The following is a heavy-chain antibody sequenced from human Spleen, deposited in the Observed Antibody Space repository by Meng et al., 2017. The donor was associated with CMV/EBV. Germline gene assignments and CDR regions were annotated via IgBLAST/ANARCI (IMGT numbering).Heavy chain of an antibody. V-gene: IGHV1-2*02. CDR3: ARTYDIVHDPFVI. CDR2: INPNSGGT. CDR1: GYIFSGYY. J-gene: IGHJ3*02. Sequence: ASVKVSCKTSGYIFSGYYIQWVRQAPGQGLEWVGWINPNSGGTNYAQKFQGRVAVTSDTSIRTAYMELSRLRSDDTALYYCARTYDIVHDPFVIWGQGTMVTVSS. D-gene: IGHD5-12*01.